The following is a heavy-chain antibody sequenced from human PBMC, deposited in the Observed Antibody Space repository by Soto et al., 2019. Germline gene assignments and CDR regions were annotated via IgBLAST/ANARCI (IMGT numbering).Heavy chain of an antibody. D-gene: IGHD6-6*01. Sequence: GGSLSLSCAAAAFTFSNAWMRWVRRAPGKGVEWVGRIKSKTDGGTTDYAAPVKGRFTISRDDSKNTLYLQMNSLKTEDTAVYYCTTDHPRRAATTYYWGQGTRVTVSS. CDR2: IKSKTDGGTT. V-gene: IGHV3-15*01. J-gene: IGHJ4*02. CDR1: AFTFSNAW. CDR3: TTDHPRRAATTYY.